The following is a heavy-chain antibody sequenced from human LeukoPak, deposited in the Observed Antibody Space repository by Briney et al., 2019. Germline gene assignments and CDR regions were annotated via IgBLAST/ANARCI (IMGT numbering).Heavy chain of an antibody. CDR1: GGSISSYY. V-gene: IGHV4-4*07. Sequence: SETLSLTCTASGGSISSYYWSWIRQPAGKGLEWIGRIYTSGSTNYNPSLKSRVTMSVDTSKNQFSLKLSSVTAADTAVYYCARDDKGRIAAAGTYYYYYYMDVWGKGTTVTVSS. J-gene: IGHJ6*03. D-gene: IGHD6-13*01. CDR3: ARDDKGRIAAAGTYYYYYYMDV. CDR2: IYTSGST.